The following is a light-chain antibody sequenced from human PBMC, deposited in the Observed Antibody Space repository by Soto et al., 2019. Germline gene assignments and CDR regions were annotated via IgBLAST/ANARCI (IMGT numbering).Light chain of an antibody. CDR2: AAS. CDR3: QQSYSTPPT. Sequence: DIQMTQSPSSLSASVGDRVTITCRASQSISSYLNWYQQKPGKAPKLLIYAASSLQSGVRSRFSGSGSATDITLTISSLQPEDFAAYYCQQSYSTPPTFGQGTKVESK. CDR1: QSISSY. V-gene: IGKV1-39*01. J-gene: IGKJ1*01.